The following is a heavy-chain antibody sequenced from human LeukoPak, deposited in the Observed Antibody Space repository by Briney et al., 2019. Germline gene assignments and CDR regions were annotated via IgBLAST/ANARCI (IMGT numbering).Heavy chain of an antibody. J-gene: IGHJ4*02. Sequence: GASVKVSCKASGYTFTGYYMHWVRQAPGQGLEWMGWINPNSGGTNYAQKLQGRVTMTTDTSTSTAYMELRSPRSDDTAVYYCARDRVAGDGNPYFDYWGQGTLVTVSS. CDR3: ARDRVAGDGNPYFDY. D-gene: IGHD2-15*01. V-gene: IGHV1-2*02. CDR1: GYTFTGYY. CDR2: INPNSGGT.